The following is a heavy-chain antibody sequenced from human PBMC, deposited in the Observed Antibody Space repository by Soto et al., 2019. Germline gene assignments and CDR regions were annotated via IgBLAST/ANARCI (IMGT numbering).Heavy chain of an antibody. CDR1: GGSISPFY. D-gene: IGHD2-15*01. J-gene: IGHJ4*02. CDR2: LYYSGNT. V-gene: IGHV4-59*01. CDR3: ARVGGVAARTFDY. Sequence: SETLSLTCTVSGGSISPFYWSWVRQPPGKGLEWIGYLYYSGNTNYNPSLKSRVTISVDASKNQVSLRLTSVTAADTAVYYCARVGGVAARTFDYWGQGTVVTVPQ.